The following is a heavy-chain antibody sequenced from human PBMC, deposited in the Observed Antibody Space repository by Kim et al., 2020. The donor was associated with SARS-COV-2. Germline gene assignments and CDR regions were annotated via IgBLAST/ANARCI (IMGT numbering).Heavy chain of an antibody. CDR3: AGERTSIDY. CDR2: ISGSGSIR. D-gene: IGHD2-2*01. J-gene: IGHJ4*02. CDR1: GLTFSSYE. V-gene: IGHV3-48*03. Sequence: GGSLRLSCAASGLTFSSYEMNWVRQAPGKGLEWVSYISGSGSIRYYADSVKGRFTISRDNAKNSVYLQMNSLRAEDTAVYYCAGERTSIDYWGQGTLVTVSS.